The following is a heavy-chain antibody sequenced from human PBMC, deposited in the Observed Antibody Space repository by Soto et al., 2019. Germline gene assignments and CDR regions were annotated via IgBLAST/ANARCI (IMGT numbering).Heavy chain of an antibody. CDR3: ARDLVVTAKCLDP. CDR1: EGTFSSYG. CDR2: IIPIYETV. V-gene: IGHV1-69*01. D-gene: IGHD2-21*02. Sequence: QVSLVQSGAEVKKAGSSVKVSCKASEGTFSSYGISWVRQAPGQGLEWMGGIIPIYETVTYAQRFQGRLTISADESTITAYMELSSLRPDDTAVYYCARDLVVTAKCLDPWGQGTLVTVSS. J-gene: IGHJ5*02.